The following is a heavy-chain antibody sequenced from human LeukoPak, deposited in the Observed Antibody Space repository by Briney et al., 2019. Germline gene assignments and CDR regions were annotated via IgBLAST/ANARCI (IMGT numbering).Heavy chain of an antibody. CDR3: ARGGYYAMDV. V-gene: IGHV3-30*03. J-gene: IGHJ6*02. CDR2: ISHDGSNK. Sequence: GGSLRLSCAASGFTFSNFDMHWVRHAPGEGLEWVAAISHDGSNKFYVDSVKGRFTISRDNSQNTLYLQMNRLRGEDTAVYYCARGGYYAMDVWGQGTTVTVSS. CDR1: GFTFSNFD.